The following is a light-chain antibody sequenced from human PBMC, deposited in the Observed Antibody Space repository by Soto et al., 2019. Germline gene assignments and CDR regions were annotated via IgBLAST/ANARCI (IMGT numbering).Light chain of an antibody. CDR2: DSS. CDR1: QSVSSRY. J-gene: IGKJ4*01. Sequence: EIVLTQSPGTLSLSPGERATLSCRASQSVSSRYLAWYQQKPGQAPRLLMYDSSSRATGIPDRFSGSGSGTDFTLAISRLEPEDFAVYYCQYSGGSPSFGGGTKVEIK. V-gene: IGKV3-20*01. CDR3: QYSGGSPS.